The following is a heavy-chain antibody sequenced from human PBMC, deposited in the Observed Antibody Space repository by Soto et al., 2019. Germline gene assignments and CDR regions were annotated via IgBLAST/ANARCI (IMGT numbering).Heavy chain of an antibody. CDR2: ISPRDGST. V-gene: IGHV1-46*01. D-gene: IGHD3-16*02. CDR3: ALASCYVWGSYRYAFDI. CDR1: GYTFISYA. Sequence: ASVKVSCKASGYTFISYAMYWVRQAPGQGLEWMGIISPRDGSTTYALSFQGRVTMTRDTSTRTVYMELSNLRSEDTAVYYCALASCYVWGSYRYAFDIRCQGTIGTVS. J-gene: IGHJ3*02.